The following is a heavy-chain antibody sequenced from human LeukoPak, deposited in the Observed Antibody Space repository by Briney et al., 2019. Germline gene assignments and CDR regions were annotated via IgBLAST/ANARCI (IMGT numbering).Heavy chain of an antibody. D-gene: IGHD6-6*01. V-gene: IGHV4-39*07. CDR3: ARETSSSAHY. CDR1: GGSMSSGDYY. Sequence: SETLSLTCTVSGGSMSSGDYYWAWVRQPPGKGLEWIGSISYSGRTFYKPSLTSRVAISIDASKSQFSLRLSSVTAADTAVYYCARETSSSAHYWGQGTLVTVSS. CDR2: ISYSGRT. J-gene: IGHJ4*02.